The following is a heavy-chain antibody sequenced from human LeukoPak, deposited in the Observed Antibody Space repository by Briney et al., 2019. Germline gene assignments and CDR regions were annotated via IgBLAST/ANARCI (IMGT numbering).Heavy chain of an antibody. Sequence: GGSLRLSCAASGFTFSSYGMHWVRQAPGKGLEWVAVISYDGSNKYYADSVKGRFTISRDNSKNTLYLQMNSLRAEDTAVYYCAKDLYSSGWYQGYYYYYMDVWGKGTTVTVSS. V-gene: IGHV3-30*18. D-gene: IGHD6-19*01. CDR1: GFTFSSYG. CDR3: AKDLYSSGWYQGYYYYYMDV. J-gene: IGHJ6*03. CDR2: ISYDGSNK.